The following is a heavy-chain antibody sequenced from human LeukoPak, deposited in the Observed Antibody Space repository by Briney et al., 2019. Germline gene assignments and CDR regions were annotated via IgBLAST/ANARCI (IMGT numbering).Heavy chain of an antibody. CDR1: GFTFSTYA. D-gene: IGHD6-19*01. Sequence: GGSLRLSCAASGFTFSTYAMSWVRQAPGKGLEWVSSITGTSGNIYSADSVRGRFSISRDNSKNMLYLRMNSLRAEDTAVYYCAKGTAVADIYFDYWGQGTLVTVSS. CDR3: AKGTAVADIYFDY. J-gene: IGHJ4*02. CDR2: ITGTSGNI. V-gene: IGHV3-23*01.